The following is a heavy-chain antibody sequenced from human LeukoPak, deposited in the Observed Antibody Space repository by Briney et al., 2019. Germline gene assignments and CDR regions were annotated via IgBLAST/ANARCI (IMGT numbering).Heavy chain of an antibody. CDR3: AREGRDDSSGYYLAFDI. CDR1: GGSFSGYY. Sequence: PSETLSLTCAVYGGSFSGYYWSWIRQPPGKGLEWIGEINHSGSTNYNPSLKSRVTISVDTSKNQFSLKLSSVTAADTAVYYCAREGRDDSSGYYLAFDIWGQGTMVTVSS. J-gene: IGHJ3*02. CDR2: INHSGST. D-gene: IGHD3-22*01. V-gene: IGHV4-34*01.